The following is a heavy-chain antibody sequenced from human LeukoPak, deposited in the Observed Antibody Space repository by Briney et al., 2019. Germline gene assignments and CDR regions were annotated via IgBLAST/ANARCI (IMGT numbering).Heavy chain of an antibody. J-gene: IGHJ3*02. Sequence: GGSLGLSCAASGFTFSSYSMNWVRQAPGKGLEWVSSISSSSSYIYYADSVKGRFTISRDNAKNSLYLQMNSLRAEDTAVYYCARVSAKSYSDAFDIWGQGTMVTVSS. CDR2: ISSSSSYI. CDR3: ARVSAKSYSDAFDI. D-gene: IGHD1-26*01. CDR1: GFTFSSYS. V-gene: IGHV3-21*01.